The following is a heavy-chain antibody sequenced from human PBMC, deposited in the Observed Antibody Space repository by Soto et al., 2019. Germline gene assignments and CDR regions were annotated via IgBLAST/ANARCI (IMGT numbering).Heavy chain of an antibody. CDR2: ISDNGGST. Sequence: GGSLRLSCSASGFTFWGHAMYWVRQAPGKGLEYVSAISDNGGSTHYADSVKGRFTISRDNSQNTLFLQMSSLRREDTAVYYCVRVPAGDLLNYYGMDVWGQGTTVTVSS. CDR1: GFTFWGHA. V-gene: IGHV3-64D*06. D-gene: IGHD3-16*01. J-gene: IGHJ6*02. CDR3: VRVPAGDLLNYYGMDV.